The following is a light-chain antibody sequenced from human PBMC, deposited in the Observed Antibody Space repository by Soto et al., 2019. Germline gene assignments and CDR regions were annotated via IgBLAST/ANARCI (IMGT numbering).Light chain of an antibody. Sequence: EKVMTQSSATLSVSSGEKDTPSRRASQSVSSNFAWYQQKPGQAPRLLIYDASTRATGIPARFSGSGSGTEFTLTISSLQSEDLAVYYCQQYDDWPETFGQGTKVDIK. CDR3: QQYDDWPET. CDR1: QSVSSN. J-gene: IGKJ1*01. V-gene: IGKV3-15*01. CDR2: DAS.